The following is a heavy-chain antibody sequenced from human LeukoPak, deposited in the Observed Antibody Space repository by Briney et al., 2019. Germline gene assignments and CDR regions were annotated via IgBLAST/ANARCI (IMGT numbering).Heavy chain of an antibody. V-gene: IGHV3-23*01. J-gene: IGHJ5*02. CDR2: ISGSGGST. CDR3: AKDLTVTTGWFDP. CDR1: GFTFSAYT. D-gene: IGHD4-17*01. Sequence: EGSLRLSCSASGFTFSAYTMDWVRQAPGKGLEWVSAISGSGGSTYYADSVKGRFTISRDNSKNTLYLQMNSLRAEDTAVYYCAKDLTVTTGWFDPWGQGTLVTVSS.